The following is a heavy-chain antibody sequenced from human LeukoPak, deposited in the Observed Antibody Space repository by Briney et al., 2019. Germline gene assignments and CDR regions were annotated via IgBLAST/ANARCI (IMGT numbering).Heavy chain of an antibody. CDR2: LFSGGST. CDR3: ARDRTPATRGFDI. V-gene: IGHV3-66*01. J-gene: IGHJ3*02. Sequence: GGSLRLSCAASGFTVSTNYMNWVRQAPGKGLEWVSVLFSGGSTYYADSVKGRFTISRDNSKNTVYLQMNSLRAEDTAVYYCARDRTPATRGFDIWGQGTMDTVSS. D-gene: IGHD1-26*01. CDR1: GFTVSTNY.